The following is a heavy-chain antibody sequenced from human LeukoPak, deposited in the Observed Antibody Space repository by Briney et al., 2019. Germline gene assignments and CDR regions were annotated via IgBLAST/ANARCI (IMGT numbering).Heavy chain of an antibody. D-gene: IGHD6-19*01. J-gene: IGHJ4*02. CDR2: IYYSGST. Sequence: NASETLSLTCTVSGGSISSSSYYWGWIRQPPGKGLEWIGSIYYSGSTYYNPSLKSRVTISVDTSKNQFSLKLSSVTAADTAVYYCARGHYIPGYSSGWYDYWGQGTLVTVSS. CDR1: GGSISSSSYY. CDR3: ARGHYIPGYSSGWYDY. V-gene: IGHV4-39*07.